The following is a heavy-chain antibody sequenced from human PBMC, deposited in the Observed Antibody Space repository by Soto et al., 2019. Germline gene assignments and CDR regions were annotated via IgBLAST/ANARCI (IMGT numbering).Heavy chain of an antibody. CDR1: GYTFTSHA. J-gene: IGHJ5*02. CDR3: ARDGIAAAGTSWFGP. D-gene: IGHD6-13*01. V-gene: IGHV1-3*05. CDR2: INAGNGNT. Sequence: QVQLVQSGAEEKKPGASVKVSCKASGYTFTSHAMHWVRQAPGQRLEWMGWINAGNGNTKYSQKFQGRVNITTDTSXSTAYMGLSSLRSEDTAVYYCARDGIAAAGTSWFGPWGQGTPVTVSS.